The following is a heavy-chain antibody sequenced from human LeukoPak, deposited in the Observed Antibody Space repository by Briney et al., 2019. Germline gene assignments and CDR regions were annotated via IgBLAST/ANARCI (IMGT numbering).Heavy chain of an antibody. CDR3: ARVDYSISPTPFDY. V-gene: IGHV3-21*01. CDR1: GFTFSIYT. J-gene: IGHJ4*02. CDR2: ISSSGTDI. D-gene: IGHD2-2*01. Sequence: GGSLRLSCAASGFTFSIYTMFWIRQAPGKGLEGVSSISSSGTDIYYADSVKGRFTISRDNAKNSLYLQMNSLRAEDTAIYYCARVDYSISPTPFDYWGQGALAFVSS.